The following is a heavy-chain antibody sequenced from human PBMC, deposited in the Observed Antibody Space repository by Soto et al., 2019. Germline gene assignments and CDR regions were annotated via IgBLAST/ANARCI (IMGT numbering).Heavy chain of an antibody. Sequence: VGSLRLSCAASGFTFSSYEMNWVRQAPGKGLEWVSYISSSGSTIYYADSVKGRFTISRDNAKNSLYLQMNSLRAEDTAVYYCAREYCGGDCYSGYYYGMDVWGQGTTVTVSS. D-gene: IGHD2-21*02. CDR3: AREYCGGDCYSGYYYGMDV. J-gene: IGHJ6*02. CDR2: ISSSGSTI. V-gene: IGHV3-48*03. CDR1: GFTFSSYE.